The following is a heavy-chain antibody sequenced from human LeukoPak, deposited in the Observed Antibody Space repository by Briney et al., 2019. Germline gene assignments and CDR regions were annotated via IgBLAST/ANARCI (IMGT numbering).Heavy chain of an antibody. CDR1: GDSVSSNIAT. CDR3: AKAEYYDSSGYSYGIDY. D-gene: IGHD3-22*01. Sequence: SQTLSLPCAISGDSVSSNIATWNWIRPSPSRGLAWLGRTYYRSKWNNDYAVSVKSRITINRDTTKNQVSLQLHSVPPEDTAVYYGAKAEYYDSSGYSYGIDYWGQGTLVTVSS. V-gene: IGHV6-1*01. J-gene: IGHJ4*02. CDR2: TYYRSKWNN.